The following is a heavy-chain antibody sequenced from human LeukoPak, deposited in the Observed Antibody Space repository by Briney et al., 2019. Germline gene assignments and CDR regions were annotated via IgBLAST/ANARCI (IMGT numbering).Heavy chain of an antibody. V-gene: IGHV1-58*01. CDR2: IVVGSGNT. Sequence: SVKVSCKASGFTFSNAAVQWVRQARGQRLEWIGWIVVGSGNTNYAQKFQERVTITRDMSTSTAYVERSSLRSEDTAVYYCAVDVIYESDWGQGTLVTVSS. D-gene: IGHD2/OR15-2a*01. J-gene: IGHJ4*02. CDR3: AVDVIYESD. CDR1: GFTFSNAA.